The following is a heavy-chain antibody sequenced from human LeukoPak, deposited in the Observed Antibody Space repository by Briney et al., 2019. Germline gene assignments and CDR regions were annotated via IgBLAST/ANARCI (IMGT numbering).Heavy chain of an antibody. J-gene: IGHJ1*01. CDR1: GFTFRDQF. CDR3: DNRGY. Sequence: GGSLRLSCTTSGFTFRDQFMTWFRQAPGKGLEWVAFIRPKSDGGTAEYAAPVKGRFTMSRGDSRSIAYLDMNSLKTEDTAVYYCDNRGYWGQGTLVTVSS. D-gene: IGHD2/OR15-2a*01. CDR2: IRPKSDGGTA. V-gene: IGHV3-49*03.